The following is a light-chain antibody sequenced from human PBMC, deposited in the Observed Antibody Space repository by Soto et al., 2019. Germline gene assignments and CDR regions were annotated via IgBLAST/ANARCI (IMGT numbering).Light chain of an antibody. Sequence: EILLTQSPDSLSLSPGDRATLSCRASQSFSSTFFAWYQQKPGQAPRLLIYGASSSATGIPDRFSGSGSGTDFTLNISRLEPEDFAVYYCQQYASSVTFGQGTKVDIK. CDR1: QSFSSTF. CDR2: GAS. J-gene: IGKJ1*01. V-gene: IGKV3-20*01. CDR3: QQYASSVT.